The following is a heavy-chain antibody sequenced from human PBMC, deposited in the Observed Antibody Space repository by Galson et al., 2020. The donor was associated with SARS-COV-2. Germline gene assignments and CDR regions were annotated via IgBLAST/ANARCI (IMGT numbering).Heavy chain of an antibody. CDR2: IYSEGSST. CDR3: ARGDMGNDYFDY. J-gene: IGHJ4*02. V-gene: IGHV3-74*01. D-gene: IGHD7-27*01. Sequence: SLRLSCAASGFTFSSYWMHWVRQAPGKGLVWVSRIYSEGSSTSYADSVKGRFTISGDNGKNTLYLQMNSLRAEDTAVYYCARGDMGNDYFDYWGQGTLVTVSS. CDR1: GFTFSSYW.